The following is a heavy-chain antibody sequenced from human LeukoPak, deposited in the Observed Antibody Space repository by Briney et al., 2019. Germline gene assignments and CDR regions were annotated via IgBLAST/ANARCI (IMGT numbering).Heavy chain of an antibody. D-gene: IGHD3-3*01. V-gene: IGHV4-39*07. CDR1: GGSISSSSYY. Sequence: SETLSLTCTVSGGSISSSSYYWGWIRQPPGKGLEWIGSIYYSGSTYYNPSLKSRVTISVDTSKNQFSLKLSSVTAADTAVYYCASETIFGVVTHSDYWGQGTLVTVSS. CDR3: ASETIFGVVTHSDY. J-gene: IGHJ4*02. CDR2: IYYSGST.